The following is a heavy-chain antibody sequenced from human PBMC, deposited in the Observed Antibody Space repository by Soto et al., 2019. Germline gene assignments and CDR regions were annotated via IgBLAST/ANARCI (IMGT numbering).Heavy chain of an antibody. CDR2: FDPEDGET. V-gene: IGHV1-24*01. CDR1: GYTLTELS. Sequence: ASVKVSCKVSGYTLTELSMHWVRQAPGKGLEWMGGFDPEDGETIYAQKFQGRVTLTEDTSKDKANMELGSLRSEDTAVYYCATVVGVVIKAYYYYYMDVWGKGTTVTVSS. CDR3: ATVVGVVIKAYYYYYMDV. D-gene: IGHD3-3*01. J-gene: IGHJ6*03.